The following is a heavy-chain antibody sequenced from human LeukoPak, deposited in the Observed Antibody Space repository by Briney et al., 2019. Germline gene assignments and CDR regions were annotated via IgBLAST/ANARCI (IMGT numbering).Heavy chain of an antibody. J-gene: IGHJ4*02. Sequence: GGSLRLSCAASGFTFSSYEMNWVRQAPGKGLEWVSYISSSGSTIYYADSVKGRFTISRDNAKNSLYLQMNSLRAEDTAVYYCARDPGNYYGSGSYFYWGQGTLVTVSS. CDR1: GFTFSSYE. D-gene: IGHD3-10*01. CDR3: ARDPGNYYGSGSYFY. CDR2: ISSSGSTI. V-gene: IGHV3-48*03.